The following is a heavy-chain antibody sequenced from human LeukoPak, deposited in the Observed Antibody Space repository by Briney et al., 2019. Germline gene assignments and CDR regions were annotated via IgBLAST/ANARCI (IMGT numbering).Heavy chain of an antibody. CDR1: GGSISSYY. Sequence: SETLSLTCTVSGGSISSYYWSWLRQPPGKGLEWLGYIYYSGSTNYNPSLKSRVTISVDTSKNQFSLKLSSVTAADTAVYYCAGQYYYDSSGYYVNWGQGTLVTVSS. V-gene: IGHV4-59*01. D-gene: IGHD3-22*01. CDR3: AGQYYYDSSGYYVN. CDR2: IYYSGST. J-gene: IGHJ4*02.